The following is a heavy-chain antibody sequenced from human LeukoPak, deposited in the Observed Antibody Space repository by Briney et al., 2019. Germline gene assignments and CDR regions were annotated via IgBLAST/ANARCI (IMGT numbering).Heavy chain of an antibody. Sequence: ASVKVSCKASGYTCTSYAISWVRQAPGQGLEWMGWISAYNGNTNYAQKLQGRVTMTTDTSTSTAYMELRSLRSDDTAVSYCANCRIFVVVVAATPISPHNWFDPWGQGTLVTVSS. CDR3: ANCRIFVVVVAATPISPHNWFDP. D-gene: IGHD2-15*01. CDR2: ISAYNGNT. J-gene: IGHJ5*02. V-gene: IGHV1-18*01. CDR1: GYTCTSYA.